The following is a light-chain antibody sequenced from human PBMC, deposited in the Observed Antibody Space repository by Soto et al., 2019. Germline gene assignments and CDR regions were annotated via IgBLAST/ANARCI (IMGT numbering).Light chain of an antibody. CDR3: QQYNNWPPWT. CDR2: GAS. J-gene: IGKJ1*01. Sequence: DRVMSQSPATLSVSPGERATLSCRASQSVSSNLACYQQKPGQAPRLLIYGASTRATGIPARFSGSGSGTEFTLTISSLQSEDFAVYYCQQYNNWPPWTFGQGTKVDIK. V-gene: IGKV3-15*01. CDR1: QSVSSN.